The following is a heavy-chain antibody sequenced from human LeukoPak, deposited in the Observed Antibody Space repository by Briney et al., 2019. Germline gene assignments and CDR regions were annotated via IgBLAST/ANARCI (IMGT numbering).Heavy chain of an antibody. V-gene: IGHV4-59*12. CDR3: AREVGYCSGGSCYVNWFDP. CDR1: GDSISSYY. CDR2: IYYSGST. D-gene: IGHD2-15*01. Sequence: SQTLSLTCIVSGDSISSYYWTWIRQPPGKGLEWIGYIYYSGSTNYNPSLNSRVTISIDTSKNQFSLKLSSVTAADTAVYYCAREVGYCSGGSCYVNWFDPWGQGTLVTVSS. J-gene: IGHJ5*02.